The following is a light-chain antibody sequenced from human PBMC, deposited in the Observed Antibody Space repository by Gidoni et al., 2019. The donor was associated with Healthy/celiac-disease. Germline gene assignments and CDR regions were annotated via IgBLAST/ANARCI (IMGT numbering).Light chain of an antibody. CDR3: QQYGSSPLT. J-gene: IGKJ4*01. CDR1: QSVSSSY. V-gene: IGKV3D-20*01. CDR2: DAS. Sequence: EIVLTQSPATLSLSPGERATLSCVASQSVSSSYLAWYQQKPGLAPRLLIYDASSRATGIPDRFSGSGSGTDFTLTISRLEPEDFAVYYCQQYGSSPLTFGGGTKVEIK.